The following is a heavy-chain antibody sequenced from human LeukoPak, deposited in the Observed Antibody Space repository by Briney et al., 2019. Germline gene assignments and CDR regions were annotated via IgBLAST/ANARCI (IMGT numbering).Heavy chain of an antibody. V-gene: IGHV3-23*01. D-gene: IGHD6-6*01. J-gene: IGHJ4*02. CDR1: GFTFSTTG. CDR3: AKTASSSGE. CDR2: ISGNSDKT. Sequence: PGGSLRLSCAASGFTFSTTGMSWVRQARGKGLEWVSGISGNSDKTYYTDSERGRFSVFRDNSRNTLYLQMNNVRVEDPALYYCAKTASSSGEWGQGTLVTVSS.